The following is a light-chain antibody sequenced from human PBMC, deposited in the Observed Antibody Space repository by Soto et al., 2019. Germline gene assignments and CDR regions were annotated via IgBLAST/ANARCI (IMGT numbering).Light chain of an antibody. V-gene: IGKV1-39*01. CDR2: NAS. CDR1: QSITTY. J-gene: IGKJ5*01. Sequence: DIQMTQSPSSLSASVGDRVTVTCRASQSITTYLNWYQQKPGKAPELLIYNASSLQSGVPSRFSGSGSGTGFTLTISSLQPEDVATYYCQQSYSTPVTFGQGTRLEIK. CDR3: QQSYSTPVT.